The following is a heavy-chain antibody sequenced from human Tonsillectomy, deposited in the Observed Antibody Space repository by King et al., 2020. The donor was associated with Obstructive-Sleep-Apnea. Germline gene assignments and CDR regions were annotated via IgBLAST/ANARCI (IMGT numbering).Heavy chain of an antibody. D-gene: IGHD3-10*01. V-gene: IGHV3-9*01. CDR1: GFSFDDYA. CDR3: AKATLISMIRAPYICDI. J-gene: IGHJ3*02. Sequence: VQLVESGGGLVQPGGSLRLSCRAAGFSFDDYAIHWVRQAPGKGLEWVSSMSWHSGSIDYADSVKGRFIISSDNAKSSLYLQMNSLRAEDTALYYCAKATLISMIRAPYICDIWGQGTMVTVSS. CDR2: MSWHSGSI.